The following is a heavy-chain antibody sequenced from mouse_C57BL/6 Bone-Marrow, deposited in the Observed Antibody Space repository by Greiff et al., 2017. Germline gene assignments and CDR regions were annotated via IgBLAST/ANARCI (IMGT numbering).Heavy chain of an antibody. J-gene: IGHJ1*03. CDR1: GYTFTSSD. CDR2: IYPRDGST. Sequence: VQLQQSGPELVKPGASVKLSCKASGYTFTSSDINWVKQRPGQGLEWIGWIYPRDGSTKYTEKFKGKATLTVDPSSGTAYMELHSLTSEDSAVYFCARDYGISYWYFDVWGTGTTVTVSS. V-gene: IGHV1-85*01. D-gene: IGHD1-1*01. CDR3: ARDYGISYWYFDV.